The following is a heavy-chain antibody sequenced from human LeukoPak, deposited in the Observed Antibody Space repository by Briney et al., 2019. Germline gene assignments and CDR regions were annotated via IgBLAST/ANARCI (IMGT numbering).Heavy chain of an antibody. J-gene: IGHJ4*02. CDR1: GGSISSYY. D-gene: IGHD6-13*01. CDR3: ATLGHPYSSWSTPGYFDY. CDR2: IYTSGST. V-gene: IGHV4-4*09. Sequence: SETLSLTCTVSGGSISSYYWSWIRQPPGKGLEWIGYIYTSGSTNYNPSLKSRVTISVDTSKNQFSLKLSSVTAADTAVYYCATLGHPYSSWSTPGYFDYWGQGTLVTVSS.